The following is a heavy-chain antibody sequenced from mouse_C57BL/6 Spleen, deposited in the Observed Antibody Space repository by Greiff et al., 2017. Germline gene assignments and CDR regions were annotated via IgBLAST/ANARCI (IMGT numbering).Heavy chain of an antibody. CDR1: GYAFTNYL. D-gene: IGHD3-3*01. CDR3: SRKEGQIEGYFDY. J-gene: IGHJ2*01. V-gene: IGHV1-54*01. Sequence: QVQLQQSGAELVRPGTSVKVSCKASGYAFTNYLIEWVKQRPGQGLEWIGVINPGSGGHNHNEKFKGKATLTAEKSSSNASMQLSNLTAEDSAVFFCSRKEGQIEGYFDYWGQGTILTVSS. CDR2: INPGSGGH.